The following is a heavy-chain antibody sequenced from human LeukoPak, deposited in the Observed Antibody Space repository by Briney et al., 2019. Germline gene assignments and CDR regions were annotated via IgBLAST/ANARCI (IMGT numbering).Heavy chain of an antibody. CDR3: ARTLDSSSSYWFDP. CDR1: GHTFTSYY. J-gene: IGHJ5*02. Sequence: ASVKVSCKASGHTFTSYYMEWVRQAPGQGFEWMGMINPSGGGTTYAQKFQDRVTMTRDTSTSTVYMELSSLRSEDTAVYYCARTLDSSSSYWFDPWGQGTLVTVSS. CDR2: INPSGGGT. D-gene: IGHD6-6*01. V-gene: IGHV1-46*01.